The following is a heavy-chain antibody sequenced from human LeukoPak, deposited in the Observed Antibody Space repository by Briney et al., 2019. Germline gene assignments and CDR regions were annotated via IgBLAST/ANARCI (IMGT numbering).Heavy chain of an antibody. CDR1: GYTFISYG. Sequence: ASVKVSCKASGYTFISYGISWVRQAPGQGLEWMGWISAYNGNTNYAQELQGRVTMTTDTSTSTAYMELRSLRSDDTAVYYCARARTMYYYDSSVDWGQGTLVTVSS. D-gene: IGHD3-22*01. CDR2: ISAYNGNT. V-gene: IGHV1-18*01. J-gene: IGHJ4*02. CDR3: ARARTMYYYDSSVD.